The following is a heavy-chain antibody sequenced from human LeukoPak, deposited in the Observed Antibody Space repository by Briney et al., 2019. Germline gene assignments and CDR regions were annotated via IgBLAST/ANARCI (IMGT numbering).Heavy chain of an antibody. Sequence: GGSLRLSCAASGFTFSSYAMSWVRQAPGKGLEWVSAISGSGGSTYYADSVKGRFTISRDNSKNTLYLQMNSLRAEDTAVYYCAKLRPPMAGRLGGSSDYWGQGTLVTVSS. CDR3: AKLRPPMAGRLGGSSDY. CDR2: ISGSGGST. J-gene: IGHJ4*02. CDR1: GFTFSSYA. V-gene: IGHV3-23*01. D-gene: IGHD1-26*01.